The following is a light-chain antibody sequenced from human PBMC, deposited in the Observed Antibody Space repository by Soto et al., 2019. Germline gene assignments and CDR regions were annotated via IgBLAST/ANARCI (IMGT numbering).Light chain of an antibody. CDR3: LQDYNYPQT. CDR2: DAS. CDR1: QSINRL. J-gene: IGKJ1*01. Sequence: IQMTQSPSTLSASLGDRVTITCRASQSINRLLAWYQQKPGQAPKLLIYDASNLESGVPSRFRGSGSGTEFALTISGLQPDDFATYYCLQDYNYPQTFGQGTKVDIK. V-gene: IGKV1-5*01.